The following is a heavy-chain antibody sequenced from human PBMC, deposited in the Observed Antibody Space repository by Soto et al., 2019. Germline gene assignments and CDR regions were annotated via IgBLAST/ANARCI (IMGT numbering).Heavy chain of an antibody. J-gene: IGHJ6*02. CDR2: IWHDGTRK. CDR3: ARDRSSSYSYAMDL. V-gene: IGHV3-33*01. CDR1: DFAFRLHG. D-gene: IGHD3-10*01. Sequence: QVHLVESGGGVFQPGGSLTLSCSVSDFAFRLHGIHWVRHTPGKGLEWGAMIWHDGTRKYFRDSVRGRFTISRDSAKNKVYLQMNNLRGDDSALYFCARDRSSSYSYAMDLWGQGTTVTVSS.